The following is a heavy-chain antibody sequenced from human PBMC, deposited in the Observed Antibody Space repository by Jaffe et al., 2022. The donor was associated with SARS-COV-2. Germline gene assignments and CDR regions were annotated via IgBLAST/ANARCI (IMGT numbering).Heavy chain of an antibody. CDR3: AKVLTAVVRGVIPHDAFDI. CDR2: ISGSGGST. CDR1: GFTFSSYA. V-gene: IGHV3-23*04. D-gene: IGHD3-10*01. Sequence: EVQLVESGGGLVQPGGSLRLSCAASGFTFSSYAMSWVRQAPGKGLEWVSAISGSGGSTYYADSVKGRFTISRDNSKNTLYLQMNSLRAEDTAVYYCAKVLTAVVRGVIPHDAFDIWGQGTMVTVSS. J-gene: IGHJ3*02.